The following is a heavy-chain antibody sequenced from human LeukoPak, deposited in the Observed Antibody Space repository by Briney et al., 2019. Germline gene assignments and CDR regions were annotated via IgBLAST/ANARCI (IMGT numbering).Heavy chain of an antibody. V-gene: IGHV5-51*01. J-gene: IGHJ3*02. CDR3: ARRRKSRYYYDSSGYPDAFDI. D-gene: IGHD3-22*01. Sequence: GESLKISRKGSGYSFTSYWIGWVRQMPGKGLEWMGIIYPGDSDTRYSPSFQGQVTISADKSISTAYLQWSSLKASDTAMYYCARRRKSRYYYDSSGYPDAFDIWGQGTMVTVSS. CDR1: GYSFTSYW. CDR2: IYPGDSDT.